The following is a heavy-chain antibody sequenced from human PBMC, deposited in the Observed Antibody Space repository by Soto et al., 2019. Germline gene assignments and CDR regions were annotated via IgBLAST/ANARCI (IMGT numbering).Heavy chain of an antibody. D-gene: IGHD3-3*01. CDR2: INAGNGNT. V-gene: IGHV1-3*01. Sequence: GASVKVSCKASGYTFTSYAMHWVRQAPGQRLEWMGWINAGNGNTKYSQKFQGRVTITRDTSASTAYMELSSLRSEDTAVYYCAGPRYYDFWSGYPPRYYGMDVWGQGTTVTVS. CDR1: GYTFTSYA. CDR3: AGPRYYDFWSGYPPRYYGMDV. J-gene: IGHJ6*02.